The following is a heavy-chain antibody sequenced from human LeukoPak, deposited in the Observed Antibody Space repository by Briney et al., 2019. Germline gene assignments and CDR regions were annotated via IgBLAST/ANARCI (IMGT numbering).Heavy chain of an antibody. Sequence: SETLSLTCTVSGGSISSSSYYWGWIRQPPGKGLEWIGSIYYSGSTNYNPSLKSRVTISVDTSKNQFSLKLSSVTAADTAVYYCARSPMVRGVISIFDYWGQGTLVTVSS. V-gene: IGHV4-39*07. J-gene: IGHJ4*02. CDR3: ARSPMVRGVISIFDY. CDR2: IYYSGST. CDR1: GGSISSSSYY. D-gene: IGHD3-10*01.